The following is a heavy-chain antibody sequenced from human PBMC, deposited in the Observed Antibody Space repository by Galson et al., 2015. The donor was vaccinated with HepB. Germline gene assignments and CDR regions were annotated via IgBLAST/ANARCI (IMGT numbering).Heavy chain of an antibody. CDR1: GFTFDDYA. J-gene: IGHJ6*03. CDR2: ISWNSGSI. V-gene: IGHV3-9*01. CDR3: AKDEMGGYYRRHRSYYYYYMDV. Sequence: SLRLSCAASGFTFDDYAMHWVRQAPGKGLEWVSGISWNSGSIGYADSVKGRFTISRDSAKNSLYLQMNSLRAEDTALYYCAKDEMGGYYRRHRSYYYYYMDVWGKGTTVTVSS. D-gene: IGHD3-3*01.